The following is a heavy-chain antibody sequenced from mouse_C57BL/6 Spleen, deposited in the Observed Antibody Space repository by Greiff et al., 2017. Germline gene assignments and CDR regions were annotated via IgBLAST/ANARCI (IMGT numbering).Heavy chain of an antibody. D-gene: IGHD1-1*01. CDR2: IDPANGDT. J-gene: IGHJ2*01. CDR3: TTSYYYGSSHY. Sequence: VQLQQSGAELVRPGASVKLSCTASGFNIKDDYMHWVKQRPEQGLEWIGWIDPANGDTEYASKFQGKATITADTSSNTAYLQLSSLTSEDTAVYYCTTSYYYGSSHYWGQGTTLTVSS. V-gene: IGHV14-4*01. CDR1: GFNIKDDY.